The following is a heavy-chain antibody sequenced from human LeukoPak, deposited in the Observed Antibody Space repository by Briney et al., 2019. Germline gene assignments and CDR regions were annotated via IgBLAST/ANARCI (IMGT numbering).Heavy chain of an antibody. CDR1: GGTFNSYG. CDR3: ASGGGPYHYYDSSGYDNFDY. D-gene: IGHD3-22*01. V-gene: IGHV1-69*13. Sequence: PLASVKVSCKASGGTFNSYGISWVRQAPGQGLEWMGGIIPIFGTANYAQKFQGRVTITADESTSTAYMELSSLRSEDTAVYYCASGGGPYHYYDSSGYDNFDYWGQGTLVTVSS. J-gene: IGHJ4*02. CDR2: IIPIFGTA.